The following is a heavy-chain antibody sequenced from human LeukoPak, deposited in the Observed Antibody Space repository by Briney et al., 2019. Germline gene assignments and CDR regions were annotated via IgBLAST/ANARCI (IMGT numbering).Heavy chain of an antibody. Sequence: SETLSLTCAVYGGSFSGYYWSWIRQPPGKGLEWIGEINHSGSTNYNPSLKSRVTISVDTSKNQFSLKLSSVTAADTAVYYCATMVRGVLVYFDYWGQGALVTVSS. CDR3: ATMVRGVLVYFDY. CDR2: INHSGST. CDR1: GGSFSGYY. V-gene: IGHV4-34*01. D-gene: IGHD3-10*01. J-gene: IGHJ4*02.